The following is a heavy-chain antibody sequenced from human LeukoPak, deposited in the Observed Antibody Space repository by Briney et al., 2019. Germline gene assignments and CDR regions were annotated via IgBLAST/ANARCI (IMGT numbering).Heavy chain of an antibody. J-gene: IGHJ4*02. Sequence: GGSLRLSCAASGFTVSSNYMSWVRQAPGKGLEWVSVIYSGGSTYYADSVKGRFTISRDNSKNTLYLQMNSLRAEDTAVYYCAKEDSSGWFFLDYWGQGTLVTVSS. CDR1: GFTVSSNY. CDR2: IYSGGST. CDR3: AKEDSSGWFFLDY. V-gene: IGHV3-53*05. D-gene: IGHD6-19*01.